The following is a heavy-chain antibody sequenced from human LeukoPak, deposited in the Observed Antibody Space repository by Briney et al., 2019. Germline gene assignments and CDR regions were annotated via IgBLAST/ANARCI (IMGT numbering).Heavy chain of an antibody. Sequence: SETLSLTCTVSGGSISSSSDYWGWIRQAPGKGLEWIGSIYYSENTYYNSSLKSRVTISVDTSKNQFSLKLNSVTAADTAVYFCARDQSGSYGWFDPWGQGTLVTVSS. CDR3: ARDQSGSYGWFDP. D-gene: IGHD1-26*01. J-gene: IGHJ5*02. V-gene: IGHV4-39*02. CDR2: IYYSENT. CDR1: GGSISSSSDY.